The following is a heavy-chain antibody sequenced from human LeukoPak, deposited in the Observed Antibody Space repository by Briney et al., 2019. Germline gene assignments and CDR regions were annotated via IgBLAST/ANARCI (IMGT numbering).Heavy chain of an antibody. D-gene: IGHD6-19*01. CDR2: INPNSSGT. V-gene: IGHV1-2*02. J-gene: IGHJ4*02. CDR3: ARVISSGWENFDY. Sequence: ASVKVSCKASGYTFTGYYMHWVRQAPGQGLEWMGWINPNSSGTNYAQKFQGRVTMTRDTSISTAYMELSRLRSDDTAVYYCARVISSGWENFDYWGQGTLVTVSS. CDR1: GYTFTGYY.